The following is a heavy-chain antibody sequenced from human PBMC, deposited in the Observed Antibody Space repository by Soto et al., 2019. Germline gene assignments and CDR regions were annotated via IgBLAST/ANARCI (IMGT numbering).Heavy chain of an antibody. CDR2: IYYSGNT. CDR3: ARDCNWNYPALYYGMDV. V-gene: IGHV4-38-2*02. D-gene: IGHD1-7*01. Sequence: KTSETLSLTCAVSDYSISYGYYWAWIRQPPGKGLEWIGSIYYSGNTYYNPSLKSRLTISVDTSKNHFSLKLNSVTAADTAVYYCARDCNWNYPALYYGMDVWGQGTTVTVSS. J-gene: IGHJ6*02. CDR1: DYSISYGYY.